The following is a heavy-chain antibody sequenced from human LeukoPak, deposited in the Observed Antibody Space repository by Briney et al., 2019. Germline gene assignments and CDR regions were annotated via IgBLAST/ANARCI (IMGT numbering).Heavy chain of an antibody. Sequence: PGGSLRLSCAASGFTFSSHAMHWVRQAPGKGLEWVALISYEGTHKYYADSVQGRFTISRDKSKNTLFLQMNSLRSEDTAVYYCAKNWRGDYFHDFESWGQGTLVTVSS. CDR3: AKNWRGDYFHDFES. J-gene: IGHJ4*02. CDR1: GFTFSSHA. V-gene: IGHV3-30*18. D-gene: IGHD5-12*01. CDR2: ISYEGTHK.